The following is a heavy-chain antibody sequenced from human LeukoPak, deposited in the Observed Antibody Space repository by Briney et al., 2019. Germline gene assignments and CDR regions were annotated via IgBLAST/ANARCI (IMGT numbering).Heavy chain of an antibody. Sequence: ASVKVSCKASGYTFTSYGISWVRQAPGQGLEWMGWISAYNGNTNYAQKLQGRVTITRDTSASTAYMELSSLRSEDTAVYYCARDWNEPFDYWGQGTLVTVSS. CDR2: ISAYNGNT. CDR1: GYTFTSYG. V-gene: IGHV1-18*01. CDR3: ARDWNEPFDY. D-gene: IGHD1-1*01. J-gene: IGHJ4*02.